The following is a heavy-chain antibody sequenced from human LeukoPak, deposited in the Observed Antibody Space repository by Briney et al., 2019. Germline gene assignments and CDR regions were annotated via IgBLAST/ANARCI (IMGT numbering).Heavy chain of an antibody. D-gene: IGHD6-19*01. CDR2: ISSSSSYT. V-gene: IGHV3-11*06. CDR3: ARAQGSIAVPDY. Sequence: GGSLRLSCAASGFTFSDYYMSWIRQAPGKGLEWVSYISSSSSYTNYADSVEGRFTISRDNAKNSLYLQMNSLRAEDTAVYYCARAQGSIAVPDYWGQGTLVTVSS. CDR1: GFTFSDYY. J-gene: IGHJ4*02.